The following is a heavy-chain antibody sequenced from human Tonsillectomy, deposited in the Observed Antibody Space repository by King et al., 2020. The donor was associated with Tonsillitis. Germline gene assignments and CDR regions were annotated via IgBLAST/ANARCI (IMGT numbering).Heavy chain of an antibody. CDR3: ASQYYDYIWGTYYYFAP. V-gene: IGHV3-48*02. D-gene: IGHD3-16*01. Sequence: VQLVESGGGLVQPGGSLRLSCAASGFTFSNYNMNWVRQAPGKGLEWVSYISSSSGIIYYADSVKGRFTISRDNAKNSLFLQMNSLRDEDTAVYYCASQYYDYIWGTYYYFAPWGQGTLVTVSS. CDR1: GFTFSNYN. J-gene: IGHJ4*02. CDR2: ISSSSGII.